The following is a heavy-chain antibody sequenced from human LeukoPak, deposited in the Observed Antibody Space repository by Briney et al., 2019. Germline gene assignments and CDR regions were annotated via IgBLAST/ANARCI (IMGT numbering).Heavy chain of an antibody. D-gene: IGHD1-26*01. CDR3: ARGQSGSYYLSYYYGMDV. J-gene: IGHJ6*02. V-gene: IGHV1-8*01. CDR2: MNPNSGNT. Sequence: GASVKVSCKASGYTFTSYDINWVRQATGQGLEWMGWMNPNSGNTGYAQKFQGRVTMTRNTSISTAYMELSSLRSEDTAVYYCARGQSGSYYLSYYYGMDVWGQGTTVTVSS. CDR1: GYTFTSYD.